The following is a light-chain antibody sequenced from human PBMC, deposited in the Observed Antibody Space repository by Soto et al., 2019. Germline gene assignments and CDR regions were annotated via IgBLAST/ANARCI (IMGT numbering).Light chain of an antibody. CDR3: QQYNNWPWT. J-gene: IGKJ1*01. Sequence: EIVMTQSPATLSVSPGERATLSCRASQSVSSNLAWYQQKPGQAPRPLIYGASTRATGIPAKFSGSGSGTEFTLTISSLQSEDFAVYHCQQYNNWPWTFGQGTKVEIK. CDR1: QSVSSN. V-gene: IGKV3-15*01. CDR2: GAS.